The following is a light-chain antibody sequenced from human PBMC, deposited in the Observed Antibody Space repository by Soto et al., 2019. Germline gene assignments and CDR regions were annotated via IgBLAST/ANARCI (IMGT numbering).Light chain of an antibody. CDR1: SGHSSYA. V-gene: IGLV4-69*01. CDR2: LNSDGSH. J-gene: IGLJ3*02. CDR3: QTWGTGIQV. Sequence: QSVLTQSPSASASLGASVKLTCTLSSGHSSYAIAGHQQQPEKGPRYLMKLNSDGSHSKGDGIPDRFSGSSSGAERYLTSSSLQSEDEADYYCQTWGTGIQVFGGGTKLTVL.